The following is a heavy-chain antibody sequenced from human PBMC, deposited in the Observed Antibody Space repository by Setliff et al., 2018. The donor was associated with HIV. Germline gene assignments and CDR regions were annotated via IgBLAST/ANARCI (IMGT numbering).Heavy chain of an antibody. V-gene: IGHV1-69*13. J-gene: IGHJ6*03. CDR3: AKDGPTVIEGSYMDV. D-gene: IGHD4-4*01. CDR1: GNSFHSYA. Sequence: SVKVSCKASGNSFHSYAFSWVRQAPGQGLEWMGGIIPLFGSANYAQKFQGRVTITADESTSTVYMEVSGLRFEDAAVYFCAKDGPTVIEGSYMDVWGKGTTVTVSS. CDR2: IIPLFGSA.